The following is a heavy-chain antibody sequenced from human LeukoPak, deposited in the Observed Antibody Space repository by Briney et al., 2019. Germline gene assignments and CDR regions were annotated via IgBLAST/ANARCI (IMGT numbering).Heavy chain of an antibody. V-gene: IGHV3-23*01. J-gene: IGHJ4*02. CDR1: GFSGSDYF. D-gene: IGHD2-2*01. Sequence: GGSLRLSCAVSGFSGSDYFLSWVRLAPGRGLEWVSAISGSGGSTYYADSVKGRFTISRDNSKNTLYLQMNSLRAEDTAVYYCAKEYCSSTSCVWGQGTLVTVSS. CDR3: AKEYCSSTSCV. CDR2: ISGSGGST.